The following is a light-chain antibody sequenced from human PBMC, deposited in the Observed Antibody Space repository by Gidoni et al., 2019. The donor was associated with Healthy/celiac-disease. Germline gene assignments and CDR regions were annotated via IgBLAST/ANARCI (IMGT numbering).Light chain of an antibody. CDR1: QGISSY. J-gene: IGKJ4*01. CDR3: QQYYSPACT. Sequence: AIRMTQSPSSFSASTGDRVTITWRASQGISSYLAWYQQKPGKAPKLLIYAASTLQSGVPSRFSGSGSGTDFTLTISCLQSEDFATYYCQQYYSPACTFGGGTKVEIK. CDR2: AAS. V-gene: IGKV1-8*01.